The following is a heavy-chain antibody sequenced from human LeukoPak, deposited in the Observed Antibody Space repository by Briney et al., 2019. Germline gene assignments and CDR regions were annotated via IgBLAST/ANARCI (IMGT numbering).Heavy chain of an antibody. CDR2: INSDGSST. J-gene: IGHJ3*02. Sequence: GGSLRLSCAASGFTFSSYWMHWVRQAPRKGLVWVSRINSDGSSTSYADSVKGRFTISRDNAKNTLYLQMNSLRAEDTAVYYCARDREKSGTTYYDFWSGYYRAGDDAFDIWGQGTMVTVSS. D-gene: IGHD3-3*01. CDR1: GFTFSSYW. V-gene: IGHV3-74*01. CDR3: ARDREKSGTTYYDFWSGYYRAGDDAFDI.